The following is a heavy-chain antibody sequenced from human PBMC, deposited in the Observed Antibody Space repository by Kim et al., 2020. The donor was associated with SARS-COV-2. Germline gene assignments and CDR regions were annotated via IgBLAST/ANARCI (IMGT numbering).Heavy chain of an antibody. J-gene: IGHJ6*02. CDR3: ATALTQTTWYYGMDV. CDR1: GGSISTYY. Sequence: SETLSLTCTVSGGSISTYYWSWIRQPPGKGLEWLGYVFYSGSTKYNPSLKSRVTISVDTSKNQSSLKLSSVTAADTAVYYCATALTQTTWYYGMDVWGQGTTVSVSS. V-gene: IGHV4-59*13. CDR2: VFYSGST. D-gene: IGHD1-7*01.